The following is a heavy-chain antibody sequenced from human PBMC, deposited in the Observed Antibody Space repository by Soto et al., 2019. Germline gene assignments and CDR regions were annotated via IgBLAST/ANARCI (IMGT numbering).Heavy chain of an antibody. CDR3: ARWNLAGPTIDAFDL. Sequence: QEQLVESGGGVVQPGRSLRLSCAASGFTFSRNGMHWIRQAPGKGLDWVAIIWYHGNKENYADSVRGRFTISRDNSKNTVYLQLDSLRVEDTAVYYCARWNLAGPTIDAFDLWGQGTLVTVSS. CDR2: IWYHGNKE. J-gene: IGHJ3*01. V-gene: IGHV3-33*01. CDR1: GFTFSRNG. D-gene: IGHD5-12*01.